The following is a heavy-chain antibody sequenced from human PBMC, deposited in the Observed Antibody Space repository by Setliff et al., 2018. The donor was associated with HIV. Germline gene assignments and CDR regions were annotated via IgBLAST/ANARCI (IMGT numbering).Heavy chain of an antibody. Sequence: GGSLRLSCAASGFTFSSYSMNWVRQAPGKGLEWISYISSSSTYTNYADSGKGRFTISRENSKNTLYLQMNSLRAEDTAVYYCARDAAAPAAIEGAFDIWGQGTMVTVSS. D-gene: IGHD2-2*02. CDR2: ISSSSTYT. J-gene: IGHJ3*02. V-gene: IGHV3-21*05. CDR1: GFTFSSYS. CDR3: ARDAAAPAAIEGAFDI.